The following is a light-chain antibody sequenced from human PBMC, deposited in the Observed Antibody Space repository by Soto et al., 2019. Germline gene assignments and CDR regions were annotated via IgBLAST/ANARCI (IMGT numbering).Light chain of an antibody. V-gene: IGKV1-33*01. CDR3: QHYDSLPFT. Sequence: DIQMTQSPSSLSASVGDRVTITCQASHDITNYLNWYQQKPGKPPNLLIYDASTLETGVPSRFSGSGSGTDFTFTISSLQPEDFATYYCQHYDSLPFTFGPGTKVDIK. CDR1: HDITNY. J-gene: IGKJ3*01. CDR2: DAS.